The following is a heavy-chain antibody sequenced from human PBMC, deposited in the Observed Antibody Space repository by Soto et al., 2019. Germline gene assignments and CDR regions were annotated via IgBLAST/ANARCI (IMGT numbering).Heavy chain of an antibody. J-gene: IGHJ4*02. CDR2: VYYSGST. V-gene: IGHV4-39*01. D-gene: IGHD6-6*01. Sequence: LSLTCTVSGASIITISHYWGWIRQPPGKGLEWIGTVYYSGSTYYNPSLQSRVAISVDTSKNQFSLKLSSVTAADTAVYYCARHRTSSRRHLDYWGQGTLVTVSS. CDR3: ARHRTSSRRHLDY. CDR1: GASIITISHY.